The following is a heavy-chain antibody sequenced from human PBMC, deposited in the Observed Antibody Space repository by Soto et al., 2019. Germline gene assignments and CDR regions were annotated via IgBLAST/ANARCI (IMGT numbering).Heavy chain of an antibody. CDR3: ARHRRVSRYFDL. J-gene: IGHJ2*01. CDR1: GGFISSSNYY. Sequence: SETLSLTCTVSGGFISSSNYYWGWLRQAPGKELEWIGSIFYSGSTYHSPSLKSRVTMSVDTSKTAFSLQMTYVTAADTAVYYCARHRRVSRYFDLWGRGTLVTVSS. CDR2: IFYSGST. V-gene: IGHV4-39*01.